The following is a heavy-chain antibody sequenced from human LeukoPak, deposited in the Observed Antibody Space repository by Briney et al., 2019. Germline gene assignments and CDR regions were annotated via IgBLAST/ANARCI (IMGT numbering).Heavy chain of an antibody. Sequence: GASVKVSCKASGGTFSSYAISWVRQAPGQGLEWMGGIIPIFATANYAQKFQGRVTITTDESTSTAYMELSSPRSEDTAVYYCAIRSYYNSSGYYAPWSQGTLVTVSS. CDR1: GGTFSSYA. J-gene: IGHJ5*02. CDR2: IIPIFATA. CDR3: AIRSYYNSSGYYAP. V-gene: IGHV1-69*05. D-gene: IGHD3-22*01.